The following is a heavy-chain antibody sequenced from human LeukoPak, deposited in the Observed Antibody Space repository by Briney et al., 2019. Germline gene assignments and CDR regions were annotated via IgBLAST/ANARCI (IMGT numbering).Heavy chain of an antibody. D-gene: IGHD5-12*01. Sequence: SETLSLTCTVSGGSISSYYWSWIRQPPGKGLEWIGYIYYSGSTNYNPSLKSRVTISVDTSKNQFSLKLSSVTAADTAVYYRARVRENYSGYDLSYYFDYWGQGTLVTVSS. V-gene: IGHV4-59*01. CDR2: IYYSGST. J-gene: IGHJ4*02. CDR1: GGSISSYY. CDR3: ARVRENYSGYDLSYYFDY.